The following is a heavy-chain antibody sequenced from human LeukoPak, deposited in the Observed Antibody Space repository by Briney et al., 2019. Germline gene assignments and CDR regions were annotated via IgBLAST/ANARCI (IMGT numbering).Heavy chain of an antibody. D-gene: IGHD6-6*01. CDR2: ISYDGSNK. CDR1: GFTFSSYA. J-gene: IGHJ4*02. V-gene: IGHV3-30-3*01. Sequence: GGSLRLSCAASGFTFSSYAMHWVRQAPGKGLEWVAVISYDGSNKYYADSVKGRFTISRDNSKNTLYLQMNSLRAEDTAVYYCARDRIAKPAGSIAGLPDYWGQGTLVTVSS. CDR3: ARDRIAKPAGSIAGLPDY.